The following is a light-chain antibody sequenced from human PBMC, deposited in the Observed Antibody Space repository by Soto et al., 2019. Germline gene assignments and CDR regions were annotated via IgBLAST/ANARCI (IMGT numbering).Light chain of an antibody. V-gene: IGKV3-20*01. CDR2: GAS. CDR3: QQYGSSGT. CDR1: QSVSSN. Sequence: EILMTQSPATLSVSPGDRATLSCRASQSVSSNLAWYQQKPGQAPRLLIYGASNRATGIPDRFSGSGSGTDFTLTISRLEPEDFAVYYCQQYGSSGTFGHGTRLEIK. J-gene: IGKJ5*01.